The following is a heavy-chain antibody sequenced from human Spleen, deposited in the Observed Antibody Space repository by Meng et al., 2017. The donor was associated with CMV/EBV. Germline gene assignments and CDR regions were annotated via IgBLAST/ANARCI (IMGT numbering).Heavy chain of an antibody. V-gene: IGHV5-51*01. J-gene: IGHJ6*02. CDR3: ARQEYYDILTGHLDYGMDV. CDR1: GYSFTSYW. Sequence: KVSCKGSGYSFTSYWIGWVRQMPGKGLEWMGIIYPGDSDTRYGPSFQGRVTISADKSISTAYLQWSSLKASDTAMYYCARQEYYDILTGHLDYGMDVWGQGTTVTVSS. D-gene: IGHD3-9*01. CDR2: IYPGDSDT.